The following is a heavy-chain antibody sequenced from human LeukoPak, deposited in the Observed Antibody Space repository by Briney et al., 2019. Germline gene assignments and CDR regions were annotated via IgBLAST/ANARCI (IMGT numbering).Heavy chain of an antibody. J-gene: IGHJ4*02. V-gene: IGHV1-2*06. D-gene: IGHD7-27*01. CDR1: GYTFIHYF. CDR2: INSNTGGT. Sequence: ASVKVSCKASGYTFIHYFIHWVRQAPGQGLEWMGRINSNTGGTEYTQKFQGRVTMTRDTSITTVCMELTGLTSDDTAVYYCARDLSSTSNWELDYWGQGTLVTVSS. CDR3: ARDLSSTSNWELDY.